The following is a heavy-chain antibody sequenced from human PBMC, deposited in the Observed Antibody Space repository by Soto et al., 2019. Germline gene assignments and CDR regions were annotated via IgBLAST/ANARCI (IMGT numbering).Heavy chain of an antibody. J-gene: IGHJ4*02. V-gene: IGHV1-69*13. D-gene: IGHD3-3*01. Sequence: AASVKVSCKASGGTFSSYAISWVRQAPGQGLEWMGGIIPIFGTANYAQKFQGRVTITADESTSTAYMELSSLRSEDTAVYYCASVSGLFGYFDYWGQGTLVTAPQ. CDR2: IIPIFGTA. CDR3: ASVSGLFGYFDY. CDR1: GGTFSSYA.